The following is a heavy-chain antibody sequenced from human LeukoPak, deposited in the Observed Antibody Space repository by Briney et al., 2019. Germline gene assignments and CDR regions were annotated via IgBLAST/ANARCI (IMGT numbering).Heavy chain of an antibody. Sequence: GASVKVSCKASGGTFSSYAISWVRQAPGQGLEWMGRIIPILGIANYAQKFQGRVTITADKSTSTAYMELSSLRSEDTAVYYCASHDYGGNRYYFDYWGQGTLVTVSS. V-gene: IGHV1-69*04. CDR2: IIPILGIA. CDR3: ASHDYGGNRYYFDY. CDR1: GGTFSSYA. J-gene: IGHJ4*02. D-gene: IGHD4-23*01.